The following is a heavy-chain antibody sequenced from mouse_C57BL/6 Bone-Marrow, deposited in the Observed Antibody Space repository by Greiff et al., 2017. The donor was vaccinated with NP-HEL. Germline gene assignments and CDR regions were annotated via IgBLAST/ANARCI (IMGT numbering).Heavy chain of an antibody. J-gene: IGHJ2*01. Sequence: EVQGVESGGGLVKPGGSLKLSCAASGFTFSSYTMSWVRQTPEKRLEWVATISGGGGNTYYPDSVKGRFTISRDNAKNTLYLQMSSLRSEDTALYYCARQNSGFDYWGQGTTLTVSS. CDR3: ARQNSGFDY. CDR2: ISGGGGNT. D-gene: IGHD6-1*01. CDR1: GFTFSSYT. V-gene: IGHV5-9*01.